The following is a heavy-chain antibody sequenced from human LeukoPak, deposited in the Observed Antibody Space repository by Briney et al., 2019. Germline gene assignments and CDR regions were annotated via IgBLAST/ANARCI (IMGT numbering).Heavy chain of an antibody. J-gene: IGHJ6*03. CDR3: ARSTQSDWTYYYYYMDV. CDR2: IIPIFGTA. V-gene: IGHV1-69*05. D-gene: IGHD1-1*01. CDR1: GGTFSSYA. Sequence: SVKVSCKASGGTFSSYAISWVRQAPGQGLEWMGGIIPIFGTANYAQKFQGRVTITTDESTSTAYMELSSLRSEDTAVYYCARSTQSDWTYYYYYMDVWGKGTTVTVSS.